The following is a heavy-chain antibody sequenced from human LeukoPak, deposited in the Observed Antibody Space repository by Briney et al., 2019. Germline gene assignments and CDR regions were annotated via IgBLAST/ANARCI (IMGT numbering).Heavy chain of an antibody. V-gene: IGHV3-23*01. CDR1: GFTFSSYA. D-gene: IGHD1-26*01. CDR3: ARASGSSKGYYYGMDV. CDR2: ISGSGGST. J-gene: IGHJ6*02. Sequence: PGGSLRLSCAASGFTFSSYAMSWVRQAPGKGLEWVSAISGSGGSTYYADSVKGRFTISRDNSKNTLYLQMNSLRAEDTAVYYCARASGSSKGYYYGMDVWGQGTTVTVSS.